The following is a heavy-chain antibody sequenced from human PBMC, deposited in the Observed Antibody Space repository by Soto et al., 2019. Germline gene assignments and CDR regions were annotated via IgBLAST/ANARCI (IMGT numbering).Heavy chain of an antibody. D-gene: IGHD4-17*01. Sequence: QVQLVESGGGVVQPGRSLRLSCAASGFTFSSYGMHWVRQAPGKGLEWVAVIWYDGSNKYYADSVKGRFTISSDNSXXTXSXSMNSLKAEDTAVYYCARDSHHYADYDYYYYYGMDVWVQGATVTV. CDR2: IWYDGSNK. CDR1: GFTFSSYG. J-gene: IGHJ6*02. CDR3: ARDSHHYADYDYYYYYGMDV. V-gene: IGHV3-33*01.